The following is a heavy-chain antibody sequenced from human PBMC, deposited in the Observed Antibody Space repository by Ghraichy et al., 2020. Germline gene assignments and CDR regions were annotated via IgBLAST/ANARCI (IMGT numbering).Heavy chain of an antibody. V-gene: IGHV3-30*02. CDR1: GFTFSSYG. J-gene: IGHJ2*01. CDR3: AKGGFDL. Sequence: GESQNISCEASGFTFSSYGMHWVRQSPGKGLEWVAFIRYDGSTKYYADSVKGRFTISRDSSKNTLYLQMNSLRSEDTAVYYCAKGGFDLWGRGTLVTVSS. CDR2: IRYDGSTK.